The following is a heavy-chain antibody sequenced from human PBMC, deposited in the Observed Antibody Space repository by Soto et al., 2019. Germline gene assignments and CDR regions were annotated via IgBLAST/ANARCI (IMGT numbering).Heavy chain of an antibody. Sequence: SETLSLTCTVSGDSISGVASFWSWIPQPPGKGLEWITNVCYSGSSYYTPSLQSRLTISVDTTKNQFSLQLESMTAADTAVYYCAKLSCTSRPCYFPGWFDPWGQGTLVTVSS. CDR1: GDSISGVASF. D-gene: IGHD2-2*01. J-gene: IGHJ5*02. V-gene: IGHV4-31*03. CDR2: VCYSGSS. CDR3: AKLSCTSRPCYFPGWFDP.